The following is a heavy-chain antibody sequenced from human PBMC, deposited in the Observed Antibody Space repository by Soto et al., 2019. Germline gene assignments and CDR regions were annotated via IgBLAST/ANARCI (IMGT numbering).Heavy chain of an antibody. D-gene: IGHD2-15*01. J-gene: IGHJ4*02. CDR2: INHSGST. CDR1: GGSFSGYY. Sequence: QVQLQQWGAGLLKPSETLSLTCAVYGGSFSGYYWSWIRQPPGKGLEWIGEINHSGSTNYHPSLQSRVTISVDSDNNQFSLKLRSVTAADTAVSYCARRGGEAVVAAPRNHYFDYWGQGTLVTVSS. V-gene: IGHV4-34*01. CDR3: ARRGGEAVVAAPRNHYFDY.